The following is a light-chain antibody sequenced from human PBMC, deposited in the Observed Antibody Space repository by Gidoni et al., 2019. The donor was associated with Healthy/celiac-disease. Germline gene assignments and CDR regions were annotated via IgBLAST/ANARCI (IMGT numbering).Light chain of an antibody. CDR1: QSVSSSY. CDR3: QQYGSSPPFT. CDR2: GAS. Sequence: EIVLTQSPGTLSLSPGERATLSCRASQSVSSSYLACYQQKPGQAPRLLIYGASSRATGIPDRFSGSRSGTDFTLTIIRLEPEDFAVYYCQQYGSSPPFTFGPGTKVDIK. J-gene: IGKJ3*01. V-gene: IGKV3-20*01.